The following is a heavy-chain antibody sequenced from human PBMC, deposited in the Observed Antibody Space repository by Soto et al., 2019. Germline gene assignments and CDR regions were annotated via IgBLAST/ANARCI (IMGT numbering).Heavy chain of an antibody. CDR2: INPNSGGT. CDR3: ARAYDSSGYYLYYYYYYGMDV. V-gene: IGHV1-2*02. Sequence: GASVKVSCKASGYTFTGYYMHWVRQAPGQGLEWMGWINPNSGGTNYAQKFQGRVTMTRDTSISTAYMELSRLRSDDTAVYYCARAYDSSGYYLYYYYYYGMDVWGQGITVTVSS. CDR1: GYTFTGYY. J-gene: IGHJ6*02. D-gene: IGHD3-22*01.